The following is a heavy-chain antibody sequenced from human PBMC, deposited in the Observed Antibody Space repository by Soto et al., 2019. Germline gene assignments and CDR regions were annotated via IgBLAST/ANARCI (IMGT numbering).Heavy chain of an antibody. D-gene: IGHD1-7*01. CDR2: IKWQPEGETT. CDR1: RFSLSKAW. J-gene: IGHJ5*02. CDR3: AADQDWNYGESFDP. Sequence: EVQLVESGGGLVRPGGSLRLSCVGSRFSLSKAWMNWVRQAPGKGLEWVGRIKWQPEGETTDYASPVKGRFTISREDSRNAVYLQMNSLKTEDTAVYFCAADQDWNYGESFDPWGQGTLVTVSS. V-gene: IGHV3-15*07.